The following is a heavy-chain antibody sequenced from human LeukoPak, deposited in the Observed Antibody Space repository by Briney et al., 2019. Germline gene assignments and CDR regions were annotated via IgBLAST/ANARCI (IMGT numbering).Heavy chain of an antibody. CDR2: IYHSGST. Sequence: SETLSLTCAVSGGSISSSNWWSWVRQPPGKGLEWIGEIYHSGSTNYNPSLKSRVTISVDKSKNKFSLKLRSVTAADTAVYYCARESHYGGNVDYWGQGTLDTVSS. CDR3: ARESHYGGNVDY. CDR1: GGSISSSNW. J-gene: IGHJ4*02. V-gene: IGHV4-4*02. D-gene: IGHD4-23*01.